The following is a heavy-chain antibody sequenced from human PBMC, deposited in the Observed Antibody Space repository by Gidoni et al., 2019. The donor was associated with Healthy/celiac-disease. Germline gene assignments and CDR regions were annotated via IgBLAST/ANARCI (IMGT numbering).Heavy chain of an antibody. D-gene: IGHD3-22*01. Sequence: VQLVQSGAEVKKPGSSVKVSCKASGGTFSSYAISWVRQAPGQGLEWMGGIIPIFGTANYAQKFQGRVTITADKSTSTAYMELSSLRSEDTAVYYCARDQVYYYDSSGYPVLYFDYWGQGTLVTVSS. CDR3: ARDQVYYYDSSGYPVLYFDY. CDR1: GGTFSSYA. V-gene: IGHV1-69*06. CDR2: IIPIFGTA. J-gene: IGHJ4*02.